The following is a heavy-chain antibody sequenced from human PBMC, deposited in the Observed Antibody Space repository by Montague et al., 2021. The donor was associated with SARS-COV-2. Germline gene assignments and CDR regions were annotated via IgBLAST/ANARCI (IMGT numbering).Heavy chain of an antibody. J-gene: IGHJ4*02. V-gene: IGHV4-31*01. CDR1: GGSISSGGYY. CDR2: IYYSGST. CDR3: ARDVGWYSSSWFDY. Sequence: TLSLTCTVSGGSISSGGYYWSWIRQHPGKGLEWIGYIYYSGSTYYNPSLKSQVTISVDTSKNQFSLKLSSVTAADTAVYYCARDVGWYSSSWFDYWGQGTLVTVSS. D-gene: IGHD6-13*01.